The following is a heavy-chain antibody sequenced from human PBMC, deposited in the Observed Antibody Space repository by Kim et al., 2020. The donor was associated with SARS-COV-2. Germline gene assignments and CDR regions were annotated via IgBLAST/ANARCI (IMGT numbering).Heavy chain of an antibody. CDR1: GFTFSSYG. V-gene: IGHV3-33*08. D-gene: IGHD3-10*01. Sequence: GGSLRLSCAASGFTFSSYGMHWVRQAPGKGLEWVAVIWYDGSNKYYADSVKGRFTISRDNSKNTLYLQLNSLRAEETAVYYCARDGALWFGELLSENWFDPWGQGTLVTVSS. CDR3: ARDGALWFGELLSENWFDP. J-gene: IGHJ5*02. CDR2: IWYDGSNK.